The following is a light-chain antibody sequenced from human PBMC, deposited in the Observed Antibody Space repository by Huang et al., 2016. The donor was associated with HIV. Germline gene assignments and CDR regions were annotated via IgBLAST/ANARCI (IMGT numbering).Light chain of an antibody. V-gene: IGKV3-15*01. Sequence: IVMTQSPATLSVSPGERATLSCRASESVGNRLAWYQQKPGQAPRLLIYGAATRATGSPDRFSGRGSGTEFTLIISSLQSDEFAVYYCQQYNDWPLTFGGGTEVDIK. CDR1: ESVGNR. J-gene: IGKJ4*01. CDR2: GAA. CDR3: QQYNDWPLT.